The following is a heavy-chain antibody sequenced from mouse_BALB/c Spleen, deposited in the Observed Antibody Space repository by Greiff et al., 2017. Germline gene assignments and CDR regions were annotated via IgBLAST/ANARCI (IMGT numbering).Heavy chain of an antibody. CDR3: ARSGLPLFAY. Sequence: QVQLQQSGAELVRPGTSVKVSCKASGYAFTNYLIEWVKQRPGQGLEWIGAINPGSGGTNYNEKFKGKATLTADKYSSTAYMQLSSLTSDDSAVYFCARSGLPLFAYWGQGTLVTVSA. CDR2: INPGSGGT. V-gene: IGHV1-54*01. J-gene: IGHJ3*01. D-gene: IGHD2-4*01. CDR1: GYAFTNYL.